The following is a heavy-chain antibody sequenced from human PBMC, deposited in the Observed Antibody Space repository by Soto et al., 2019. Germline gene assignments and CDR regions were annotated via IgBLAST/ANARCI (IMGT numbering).Heavy chain of an antibody. J-gene: IGHJ4*02. V-gene: IGHV3-23*01. CDR3: AKRGGYAISFYDS. CDR2: LSGDGSRA. CDR1: GFNFGGYA. D-gene: IGHD3-16*01. Sequence: VGSLRLSCAGTGFNFGGYAMSWVRQAPGEGLEWVSTLSGDGSRAYYADSVRGRFTVSRDNSKSTLYLRMNSLRADDTAIYYCAKRGGYAISFYDSWGQGTLVTVSS.